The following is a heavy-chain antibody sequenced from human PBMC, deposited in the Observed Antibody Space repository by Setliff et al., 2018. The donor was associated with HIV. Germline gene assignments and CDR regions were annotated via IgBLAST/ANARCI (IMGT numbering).Heavy chain of an antibody. Sequence: PGGSLRLSCEASGFIFSSHDFHWVRQAAGQGLEWVSAIGTGGDTYYVDSVKGRFTISRDNARNSLYLQMNNLGAGATAASYCAIEIQVVYTGGHYFSGMDVWAHVTAVTVSS. CDR2: IGTGGDT. CDR3: AIEIQVVYTGGHYFSGMDV. D-gene: IGHD3-16*01. V-gene: IGHV3-13*01. CDR1: GFIFSSHD. J-gene: IGHJ6*01.